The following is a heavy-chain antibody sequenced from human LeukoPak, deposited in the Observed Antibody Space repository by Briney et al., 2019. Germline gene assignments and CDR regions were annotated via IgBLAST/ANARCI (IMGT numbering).Heavy chain of an antibody. CDR2: ISYDGSNK. Sequence: PGRSLRLSYAASGFTFSSYGMHWVRQAPGKGLEWVAVISYDGSNKYYADSVKGRFTISRDNSKNTLYLQMNSLRAEDTAVYYCAKNSRIAVAGTGGWFDPWGQGTLVTVSS. V-gene: IGHV3-30*18. CDR3: AKNSRIAVAGTGGWFDP. CDR1: GFTFSSYG. J-gene: IGHJ5*02. D-gene: IGHD6-19*01.